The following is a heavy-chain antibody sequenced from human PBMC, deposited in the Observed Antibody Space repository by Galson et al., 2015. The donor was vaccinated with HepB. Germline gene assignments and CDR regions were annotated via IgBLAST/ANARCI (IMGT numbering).Heavy chain of an antibody. V-gene: IGHV3-23*01. CDR3: AKGYGLFDS. CDR2: ITGKGDST. D-gene: IGHD3-16*01. J-gene: IGHJ5*01. Sequence: SLRLSCAASGFAFDSHAMSWVRQAPGRGLEWISGITGKGDSTCYADSVKGRFTVSRDNSNNMLYLQMDSLRAEDAGLYFCAKGYGLFDSWGQGILVTVSS. CDR1: GFAFDSHA.